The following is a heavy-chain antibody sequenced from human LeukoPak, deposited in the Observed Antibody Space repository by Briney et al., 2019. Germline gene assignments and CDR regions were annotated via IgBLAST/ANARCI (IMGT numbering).Heavy chain of an antibody. V-gene: IGHV3-23*01. Sequence: GGSLRLSCAASGFSFNNNAMSWVRQAPGKGLEWVSAINGGGDATEYADSVKGRFTISRDNSKKTLYLQMNSLRPEDTAVYYCARCTASCYANAFYVWGQGTLLTVSS. J-gene: IGHJ3*01. CDR1: GFSFNNNA. CDR3: ARCTASCYANAFYV. D-gene: IGHD2-2*01. CDR2: INGGGDAT.